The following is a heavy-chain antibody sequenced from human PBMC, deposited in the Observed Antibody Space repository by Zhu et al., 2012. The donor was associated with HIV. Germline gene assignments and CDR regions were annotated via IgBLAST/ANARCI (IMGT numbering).Heavy chain of an antibody. CDR3: AREHYYDSSGYYRRGYYFDY. D-gene: IGHD3-22*01. J-gene: IGHJ4*02. Sequence: QVQLQESGPGLVKPSQTLSLTCTVSGGSISSGDYYWSWIRQPPGKGLEWIGYIYYSGSTYYNPSLKSRVTISVDTSKNQFSLKLSSVTAADTAVYYCAREHYYDSSGYYRRGYYFDYWGQGTLVTVSS. CDR1: GGSISSGDYY. V-gene: IGHV4-30-4*08. CDR2: IYYSGST.